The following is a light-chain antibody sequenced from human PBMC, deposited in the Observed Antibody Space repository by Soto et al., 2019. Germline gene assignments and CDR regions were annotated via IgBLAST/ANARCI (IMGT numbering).Light chain of an antibody. V-gene: IGKV3-11*01. J-gene: IGKJ1*01. Sequence: ELVLTQSPVTLSLSPGDRATLSCRASQSVGAYLAWYQHKPGQAPRLLIYDASNRAVGIPARFSGSGSGTDFTLTISRLEPEDFAVYYCQQYGSSGTFGQGTKVDIK. CDR3: QQYGSSGT. CDR2: DAS. CDR1: QSVGAY.